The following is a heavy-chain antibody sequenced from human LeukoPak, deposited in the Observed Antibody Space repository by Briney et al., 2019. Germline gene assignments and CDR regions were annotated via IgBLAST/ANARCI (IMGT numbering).Heavy chain of an antibody. V-gene: IGHV4-31*03. CDR2: FYYSRTT. CDR1: GGSISRGGYY. J-gene: IGHJ4*02. CDR3: ARQHCSGGDCYFFD. Sequence: SQTLSLTCTVSGGSISRGGYYWNWIRQHPREGLEWIGYFYYSRTTSYNPSLKSRATTSVDTSNNQFSLKLSSVTAADTAVYYCARQHCSGGDCYFFDWGQGTLVTVSS. D-gene: IGHD2-15*01.